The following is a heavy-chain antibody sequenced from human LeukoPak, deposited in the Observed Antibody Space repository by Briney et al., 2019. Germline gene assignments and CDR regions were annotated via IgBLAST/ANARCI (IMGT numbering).Heavy chain of an antibody. D-gene: IGHD3-16*01. J-gene: IGHJ4*02. V-gene: IGHV1-24*01. CDR3: ATELHPFRLGY. CDR1: GYTLTELS. Sequence: ASVKVSCKVSGYTLTELSMHWVRQAPGKGLEWMGGFDPEDGETIYAQKFQGRVTMTEGTSTDTAYMELSSLRSEDTAVYYCATELHPFRLGYWGQGTLVTVSS. CDR2: FDPEDGET.